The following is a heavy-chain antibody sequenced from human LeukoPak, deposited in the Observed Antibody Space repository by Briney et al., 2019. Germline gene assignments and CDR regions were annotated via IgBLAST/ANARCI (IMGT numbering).Heavy chain of an antibody. CDR1: GYTFTSCY. CDR3: ARDGSRDTALDY. J-gene: IGHJ4*02. CDR2: INPSGGST. D-gene: IGHD5-18*01. V-gene: IGHV1-46*01. Sequence: ASVKVSCKASGYTFTSCYMHWVRQAPGQGLEWMGIINPSGGSTSYAQKFQGRVTMTRDTSTSTVYMELSSLRSEDTAVYYCARDGSRDTALDYWGQGTLVTVSS.